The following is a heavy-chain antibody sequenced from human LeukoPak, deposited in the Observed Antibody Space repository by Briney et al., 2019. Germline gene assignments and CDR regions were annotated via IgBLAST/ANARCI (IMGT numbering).Heavy chain of an antibody. J-gene: IGHJ4*02. Sequence: SETLSLTCAVYGGSFSGYYWSWIRQPPGKGLEWIGEINHSGSTNYNPSLKSRVTISVGTSKNQFSLKLSSVTAADTAVYYCARVLGHRNDYGDSWVDYWGQGTLVTVSS. V-gene: IGHV4-34*01. CDR2: INHSGST. CDR3: ARVLGHRNDYGDSWVDY. CDR1: GGSFSGYY. D-gene: IGHD4-17*01.